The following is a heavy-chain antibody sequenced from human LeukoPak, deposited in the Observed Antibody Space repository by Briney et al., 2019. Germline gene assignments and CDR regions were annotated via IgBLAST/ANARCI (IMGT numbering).Heavy chain of an antibody. CDR2: IYYSGST. CDR3: ASSAYDILTGYYTFFDY. V-gene: IGHV4-59*01. J-gene: IGHJ4*02. CDR1: GGSISSYY. Sequence: SETLSLTCTVSGGSISSYYRSWIRQPPGKGLEWIGYIYYSGSTNYNPSLKSRVTISVDTSKNQFSLKLSSVTAADTAVYYCASSAYDILTGYYTFFDYWGQGTLVTVSS. D-gene: IGHD3-9*01.